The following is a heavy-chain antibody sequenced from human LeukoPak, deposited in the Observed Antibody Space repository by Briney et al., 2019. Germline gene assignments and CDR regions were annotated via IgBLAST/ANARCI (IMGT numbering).Heavy chain of an antibody. Sequence: SETLSLTCTVSGGSISSYYWSWIRQPPGKGLEWIGYIYYSGSTNYNPSLKSRVTISVDTSKNQFSLKLSSVTAADTAVYYCATGSMVRGPFDYWGQGTLVTVSS. CDR2: IYYSGST. CDR3: ATGSMVRGPFDY. V-gene: IGHV4-59*08. D-gene: IGHD5-18*01. J-gene: IGHJ4*02. CDR1: GGSISSYY.